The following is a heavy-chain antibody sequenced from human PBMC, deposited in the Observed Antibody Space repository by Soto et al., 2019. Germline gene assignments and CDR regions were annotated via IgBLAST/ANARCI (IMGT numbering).Heavy chain of an antibody. Sequence: EVQLVESGGGLVQPGRSLRLSCAASGFTFDDYAMHWVRQAPGKGLEWVSGISWNSGSIGYADSVKGRFTISRDNATESLYLQMNSLRAEDTALYYCAKGNYGEETDYFQHWGQGTLVTVSS. D-gene: IGHD4-17*01. V-gene: IGHV3-9*01. J-gene: IGHJ1*01. CDR3: AKGNYGEETDYFQH. CDR2: ISWNSGSI. CDR1: GFTFDDYA.